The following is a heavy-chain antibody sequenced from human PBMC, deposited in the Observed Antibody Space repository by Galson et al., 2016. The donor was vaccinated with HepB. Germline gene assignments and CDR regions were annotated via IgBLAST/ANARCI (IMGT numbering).Heavy chain of an antibody. CDR1: GFSFRSHA. CDR3: ARMRYSSGWLDGFDI. D-gene: IGHD6-19*01. CDR2: ISSGSSYT. Sequence: SLRLSCAVSGFSFRSHAMNWARQAPGKGLEWVSSISSGSSYTYYADSVKGRFTISRDNARNSLYLQMNSLRVEDTAVYYCARMRYSSGWLDGFDIWGQGTMDTVSS. J-gene: IGHJ3*02. V-gene: IGHV3-21*01.